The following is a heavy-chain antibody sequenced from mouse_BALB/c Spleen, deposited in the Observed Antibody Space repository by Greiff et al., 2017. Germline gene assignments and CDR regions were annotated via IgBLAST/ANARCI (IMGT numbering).Heavy chain of an antibody. D-gene: IGHD1-1*01. Sequence: VQLKQSGAELVRSGASVKLSCTASGFNIKDTYMHWVKQRPEQGLEWIGRIDPANGNTKYDPQFQGKATITADTSSNTAYMQLSSLTTEDTAVYYWTGARGSSTSYFEVRGEGTTLTVSS. CDR2: IDPANGNT. CDR1: GFNIKDTY. V-gene: IGHV14-3*02. J-gene: IGHJ2*01. CDR3: TGARGSSTSYFEV.